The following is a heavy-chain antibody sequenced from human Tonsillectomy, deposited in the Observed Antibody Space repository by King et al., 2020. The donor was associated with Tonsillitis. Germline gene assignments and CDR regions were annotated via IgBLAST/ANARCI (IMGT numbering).Heavy chain of an antibody. Sequence: VQLVESGGGVVQPGRSLRLSCAASGFTFSSYAMHWVRQAPGKGLEWVAVISYDGSNKYYADSVKGRFTISRDNSKNTLYLQMNSLRAEDTAVYYCARDSLADENFYYGMDVWGQGTTVTVSS. CDR2: ISYDGSNK. D-gene: IGHD3-16*02. V-gene: IGHV3-30-3*01. CDR1: GFTFSSYA. J-gene: IGHJ6*02. CDR3: ARDSLADENFYYGMDV.